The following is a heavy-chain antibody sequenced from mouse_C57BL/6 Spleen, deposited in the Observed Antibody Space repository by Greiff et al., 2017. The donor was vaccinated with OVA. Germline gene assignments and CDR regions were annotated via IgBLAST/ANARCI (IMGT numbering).Heavy chain of an antibody. CDR3: ARADGTNYFDY. Sequence: VQLKESGPGLVKPSQSLSLTCSVTGYSITSGYYWNWIRQFPGNKLEWMGYISYDGSNNYNPSLKNRISITRDTSKNQFFLKLNSVTTEDTATYYCARADGTNYFDYWGQGTTLTVSS. J-gene: IGHJ2*01. D-gene: IGHD4-1*01. CDR1: GYSITSGYY. CDR2: ISYDGSN. V-gene: IGHV3-6*01.